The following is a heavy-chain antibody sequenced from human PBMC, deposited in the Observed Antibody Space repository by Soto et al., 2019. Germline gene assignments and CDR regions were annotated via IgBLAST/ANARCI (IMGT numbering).Heavy chain of an antibody. Sequence: PGGSLRLSCRTSGFRFSSYGMHWVRQAPGKGPEWVAFISGDGSNTEYADSVKGRFTISRDNSRNTLFLQMNSLRAEDTAVYYCARDYYKYYDSSGYYRSPAYWGQGTLVTVSS. CDR1: GFRFSSYG. V-gene: IGHV3-30*03. CDR3: ARDYYKYYDSSGYYRSPAY. J-gene: IGHJ4*02. D-gene: IGHD3-22*01. CDR2: ISGDGSNT.